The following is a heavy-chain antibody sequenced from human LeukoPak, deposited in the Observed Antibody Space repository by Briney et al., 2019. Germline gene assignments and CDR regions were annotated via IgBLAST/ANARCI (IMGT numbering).Heavy chain of an antibody. J-gene: IGHJ6*02. V-gene: IGHV4-30-2*01. Sequence: SQTLSLTCAVSGGSISSGGYSRSWIRQPPGKGLEWIGYIYHSGSTYYNPSLKSRVTISVDRSKNQFSLKLSSVTAADTAVYYCARGSPGYCSGGSCLGYYYYGMDVWGQGTTVTVSS. CDR2: IYHSGST. CDR1: GGSISSGGYS. D-gene: IGHD2-15*01. CDR3: ARGSPGYCSGGSCLGYYYYGMDV.